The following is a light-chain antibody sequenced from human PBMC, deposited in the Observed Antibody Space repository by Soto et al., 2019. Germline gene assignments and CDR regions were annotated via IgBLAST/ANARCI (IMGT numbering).Light chain of an antibody. CDR3: IQYKVNQST. CDR2: EAS. J-gene: IGKJ1*01. Sequence: DIQMTQSPSTLSASVGDRVTIACRPSQSVSTWLAWYQQKPGEAPNLLIYEASRLQSWVKFRFYGSVSGREFTLTIPTMQPDDVATYYCIQYKVNQSTFGQGTKVDI. CDR1: QSVSTW. V-gene: IGKV1-5*01.